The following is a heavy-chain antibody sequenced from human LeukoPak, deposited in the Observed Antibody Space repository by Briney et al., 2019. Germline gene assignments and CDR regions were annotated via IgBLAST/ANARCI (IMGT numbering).Heavy chain of an antibody. CDR1: GYTFTSCY. V-gene: IGHV1-46*01. CDR2: INPSGGST. D-gene: IGHD3-16*02. J-gene: IGHJ6*03. Sequence: AASVKVSCKASGYTFTSCYMHWVRQAPGQGLEWMGIINPSGGSTSYAQKFQGRVTMTRDMSTSTVYMELSSLRSEDTAVYYCARQLDDYVWGSYRYNHYYYYMDVWGKGTTVTVS. CDR3: ARQLDDYVWGSYRYNHYYYYMDV.